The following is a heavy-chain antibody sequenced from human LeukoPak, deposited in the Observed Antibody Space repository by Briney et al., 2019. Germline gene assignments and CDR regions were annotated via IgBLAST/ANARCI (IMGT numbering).Heavy chain of an antibody. V-gene: IGHV4-59*01. Sequence: SETLSLTCTVSGGSISSYYWSWIRQPPGKGLEWIGYIYYSGSTNYNPSLKSRVTISVDTSKNQFSLKLSSVTAADTAVYYCATARYSGYDLLYYFDHWGQGTLVTVSS. D-gene: IGHD5-12*01. J-gene: IGHJ4*02. CDR3: ATARYSGYDLLYYFDH. CDR1: GGSISSYY. CDR2: IYYSGST.